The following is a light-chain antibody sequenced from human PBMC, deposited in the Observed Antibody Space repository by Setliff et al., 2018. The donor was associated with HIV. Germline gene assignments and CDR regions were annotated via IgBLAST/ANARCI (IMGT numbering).Light chain of an antibody. V-gene: IGLV2-14*03. Sequence: QPASVSGSPGQSITISCTGTSSDIGAYNYVSWYQQHPGKAPKVMIYDVRKRPSGVSNRFSGSKSGNTASLTISGLQAEDEAAYYCSSYVNINTLVFGTGTKVTVL. CDR2: DVR. J-gene: IGLJ1*01. CDR3: SSYVNINTLV. CDR1: SSDIGAYNY.